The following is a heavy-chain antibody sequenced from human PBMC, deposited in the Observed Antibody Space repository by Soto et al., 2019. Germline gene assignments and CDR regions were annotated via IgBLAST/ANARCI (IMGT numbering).Heavy chain of an antibody. V-gene: IGHV1-69*06. CDR2: IIPIFGTA. D-gene: IGHD5-12*01. CDR3: ARVSVEMATISWFDP. Sequence: SVKVSCKASGGTFSSYAISWVRQAPGQGLEWMGGIIPIFGTANYAQKFQGRVTITADKSTSTAYMELSSLRSEDAAVYYCARVSVEMATISWFDPWGQGTLVTVSS. J-gene: IGHJ5*02. CDR1: GGTFSSYA.